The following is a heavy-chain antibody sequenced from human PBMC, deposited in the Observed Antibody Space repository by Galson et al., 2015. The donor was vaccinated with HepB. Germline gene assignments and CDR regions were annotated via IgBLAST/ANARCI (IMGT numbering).Heavy chain of an antibody. CDR1: GFTFSSYG. V-gene: IGHV3-30*18. Sequence: SLRLSCAASGFTFSSYGMHWVRQAPGKGLEWVAVISYDGSNKYYADSVKGRFTISRDNSKNTLYLQMNSLRAEDTAVYYCAKGSRLVSYGDYSLDYWGQGTLVTVSS. CDR3: AKGSRLVSYGDYSLDY. D-gene: IGHD4-17*01. J-gene: IGHJ4*02. CDR2: ISYDGSNK.